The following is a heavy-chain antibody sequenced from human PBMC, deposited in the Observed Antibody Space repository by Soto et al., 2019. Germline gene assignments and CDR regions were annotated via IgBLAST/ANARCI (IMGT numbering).Heavy chain of an antibody. J-gene: IGHJ4*02. CDR1: GAAISGFY. CDR2: IYYSGST. V-gene: IGHV4-31*03. D-gene: IGHD3-16*01. Sequence: SETLSLTCTVSGAAISGFYWSWIRQHPGKGLEWTGYIYYSGSTYYNPSLKSRVTISVDTSKNQFSLKLSSVTAADTAVYYCARTNYDYVWGSHPLFDYWGQGTLVTVSS. CDR3: ARTNYDYVWGSHPLFDY.